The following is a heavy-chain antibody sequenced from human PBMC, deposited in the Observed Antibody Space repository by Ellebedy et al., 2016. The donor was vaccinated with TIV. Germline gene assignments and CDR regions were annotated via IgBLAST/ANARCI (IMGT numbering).Heavy chain of an antibody. CDR2: INHSGST. CDR1: GGSFSGYY. J-gene: IGHJ5*02. V-gene: IGHV4-34*01. CDR3: ARRGGYDANWFDP. D-gene: IGHD5-12*01. Sequence: SETLSLXXAVYGGSFSGYYWSWIRQPPGKGLEWIGEINHSGSTNYNPSLKSRVTISVDTSKNQFSLKLSSVTAADTAVYYCARRGGYDANWFDPWGQGTLVTVSS.